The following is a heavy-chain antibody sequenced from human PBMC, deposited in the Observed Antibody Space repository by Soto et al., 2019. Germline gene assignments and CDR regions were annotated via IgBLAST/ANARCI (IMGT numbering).Heavy chain of an antibody. CDR3: ARGRKYSSSPYYYYGMDV. V-gene: IGHV5-10-1*01. CDR1: GYSFTSYW. J-gene: IGHJ6*02. D-gene: IGHD6-6*01. Sequence: GESLKISCKGSGYSFTSYWFSWVRQMPGKGLEWMGGIDPSDSYTNYSPSFQGHVTISADKSISTAYLQWSSLKASDTAMYYCARGRKYSSSPYYYYGMDVWGQGTTVTVSS. CDR2: IDPSDSYT.